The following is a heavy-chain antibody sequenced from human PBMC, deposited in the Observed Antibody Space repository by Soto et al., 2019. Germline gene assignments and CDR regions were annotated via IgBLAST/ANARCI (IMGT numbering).Heavy chain of an antibody. J-gene: IGHJ4*02. CDR1: GFTFSSYA. D-gene: IGHD6-19*01. CDR3: AKGYSSGWYPFDY. CDR2: ISGSGGST. Sequence: EVQLLESGGGLVQPGGSLRLSCAASGFTFSSYAMSWVRQAPGKGLEWVSGISGSGGSTYHADSVKGRFTISRDNSKNTLYLQLNSLRAEDTALYYCAKGYSSGWYPFDYWGQGTLVTVSS. V-gene: IGHV3-23*01.